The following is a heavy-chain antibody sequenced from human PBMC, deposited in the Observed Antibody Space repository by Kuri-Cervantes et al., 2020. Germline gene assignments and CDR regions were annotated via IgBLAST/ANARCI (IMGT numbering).Heavy chain of an antibody. D-gene: IGHD2-15*01. V-gene: IGHV4-31*03. CDR1: GGSISRGGYY. CDR2: IYYSGRT. J-gene: IGHJ5*02. CDR3: ARAYCSGGSCYSFWFDP. Sequence: SETLSLTCTVSGGSISRGGYYWSWIRQHPGKGLEWIGYIYYSGRTYYNPSLKSRVTISVDPSKNQFSLKLSSVTAADTAVYYCARAYCSGGSCYSFWFDPWGQGTLVTVSS.